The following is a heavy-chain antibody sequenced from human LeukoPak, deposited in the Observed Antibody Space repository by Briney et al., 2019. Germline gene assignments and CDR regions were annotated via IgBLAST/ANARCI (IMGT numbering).Heavy chain of an antibody. V-gene: IGHV4-34*01. CDR1: GGSFSGHY. Sequence: SETLSLTCAVYGGSFSGHYWNWIRQPPGKGLEWIGEINHSGSTKYNPSLKSRVTISVDTSKNQFSLKLSSVTASDTAVYYCARRGDIVVVPAALDGHDYWGQGTLVTVSS. CDR2: INHSGST. CDR3: ARRGDIVVVPAALDGHDY. J-gene: IGHJ4*02. D-gene: IGHD2-2*01.